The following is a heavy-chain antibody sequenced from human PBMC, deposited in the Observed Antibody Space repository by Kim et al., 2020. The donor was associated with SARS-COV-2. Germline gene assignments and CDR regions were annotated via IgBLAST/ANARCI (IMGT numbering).Heavy chain of an antibody. CDR1: GYTFTGYY. Sequence: ASVKVSCKASGYTFTGYYMHWVRQAPGQGLEWMGWINPNSGGTNYAQKFQGRVTMTRDTSISTAYMELSRLRSDDTAVYYCARYGRSSSSSYYYYYGMDVWGQGTTVTVSS. CDR3: ARYGRSSSSSYYYYYGMDV. CDR2: INPNSGGT. J-gene: IGHJ6*02. V-gene: IGHV1-2*02. D-gene: IGHD6-6*01.